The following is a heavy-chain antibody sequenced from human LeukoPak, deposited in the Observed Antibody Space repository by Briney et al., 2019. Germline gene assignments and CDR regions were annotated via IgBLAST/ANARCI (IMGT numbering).Heavy chain of an antibody. J-gene: IGHJ4*02. V-gene: IGHV3-23*01. D-gene: IGHD2-15*01. CDR2: ISSSGGST. Sequence: GGSLRLSCAASGFTFSSYAMSWVRQAPGKGLEWVSAISSSGGSTYYADSVKGRFTISRDNSKKTLYLQMNSLRAEDTAVYYCAKGIDCSGGSCYSARSFGVNYWGQGTLVTVSS. CDR3: AKGIDCSGGSCYSARSFGVNY. CDR1: GFTFSSYA.